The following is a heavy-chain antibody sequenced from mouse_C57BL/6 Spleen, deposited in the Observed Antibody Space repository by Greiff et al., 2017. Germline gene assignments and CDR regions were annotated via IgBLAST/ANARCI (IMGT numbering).Heavy chain of an antibody. V-gene: IGHV1-61*01. D-gene: IGHD2-4*01. Sequence: QVQLQQPGAELVRPGASVKLSCKASGYTFTSYWMDWVKQRPGQGLEWIGNIYPSDSDTHYNQKFKDKATLTVDKSSSTAYMQLSSLTSEDSAVYCCARTYDYDYMDYWGQGTSVTVSS. CDR3: ARTYDYDYMDY. CDR2: IYPSDSDT. J-gene: IGHJ4*01. CDR1: GYTFTSYW.